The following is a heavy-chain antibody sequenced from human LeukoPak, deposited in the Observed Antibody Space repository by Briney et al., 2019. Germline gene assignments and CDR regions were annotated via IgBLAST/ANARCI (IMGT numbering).Heavy chain of an antibody. CDR3: AKVGSGSSHYYYYMDV. D-gene: IGHD1-26*01. CDR2: ISGSGGST. J-gene: IGHJ6*03. Sequence: PGGSLRLSCAAPGLTFSSYAMSWVRQAPGKGLEWVSAISGSGGSTYYADSVKGRFTISRDNSKNTLYLQMNSLRAEDTAVYYCAKVGSGSSHYYYYMDVWGKGTTVTVSS. CDR1: GLTFSSYA. V-gene: IGHV3-23*01.